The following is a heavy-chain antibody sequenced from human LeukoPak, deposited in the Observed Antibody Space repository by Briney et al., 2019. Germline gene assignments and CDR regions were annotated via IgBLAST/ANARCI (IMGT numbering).Heavy chain of an antibody. CDR1: GGSFSGYY. CDR3: AREGDNYGNWFDP. Sequence: SETLSLTCAVYGGSFSGYYWSWIRQPPGKGLEWIGEINHSGSTNYNPSLKSRVTISLDTSKNQFSLKLSSVTAADTAVYYCAREGDNYGNWFDPWGQGTLVTVSS. D-gene: IGHD5-18*01. V-gene: IGHV4-34*01. J-gene: IGHJ5*02. CDR2: INHSGST.